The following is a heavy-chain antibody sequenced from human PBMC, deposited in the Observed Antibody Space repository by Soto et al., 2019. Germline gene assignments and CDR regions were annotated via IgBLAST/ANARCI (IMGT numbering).Heavy chain of an antibody. Sequence: GESLKISCKASGYSFTTYWIAWVRQMPGKGLEWMGIINPGDSDIRYSPSFQGQVTISADNSISTAYLQWSSLKASDTAMYYCARHEQLYYYYYGMDVWGQGTALTVSS. CDR2: INPGDSDI. CDR1: GYSFTTYW. CDR3: ARHEQLYYYYYGMDV. D-gene: IGHD5-18*01. V-gene: IGHV5-51*01. J-gene: IGHJ6*02.